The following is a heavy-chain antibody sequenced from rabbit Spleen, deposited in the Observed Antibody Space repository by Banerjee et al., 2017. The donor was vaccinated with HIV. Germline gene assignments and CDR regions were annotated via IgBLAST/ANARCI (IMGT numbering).Heavy chain of an antibody. CDR3: ARDAGTSFSTYGMDL. J-gene: IGHJ6*01. Sequence: QEQLVESGGDLVQPEGSLTLTCKASGFSLSSDYYICWVRQAPGKGLEWIACIRADSSGRTYYATWAKGRFTISKTSSTTVTLQMTSLTAADTATYFCARDAGTSFSTYGMDLWGPGTLVTVS. V-gene: IGHV1S45*01. D-gene: IGHD8-1*01. CDR1: GFSLSSDYY. CDR2: IRADSSGRT.